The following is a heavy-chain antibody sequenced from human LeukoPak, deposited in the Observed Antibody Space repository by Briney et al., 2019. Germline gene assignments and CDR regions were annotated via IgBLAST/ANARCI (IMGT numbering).Heavy chain of an antibody. Sequence: GGSLRLSCAASGFTFSSYAMSWVRQAPGKGLEWVSAISGSGGSTYYADSVNGRFTISRDNSKNTLYLQMNSLRAEDTAVYYCAKNRYSSSWYPFFDYWGQGTLVTVSS. D-gene: IGHD6-13*01. CDR2: ISGSGGST. CDR1: GFTFSSYA. V-gene: IGHV3-23*01. J-gene: IGHJ4*02. CDR3: AKNRYSSSWYPFFDY.